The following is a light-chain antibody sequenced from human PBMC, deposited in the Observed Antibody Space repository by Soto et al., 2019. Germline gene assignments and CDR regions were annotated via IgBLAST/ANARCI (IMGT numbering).Light chain of an antibody. CDR2: AAS. J-gene: IGKJ2*01. CDR1: QSISSY. V-gene: IGKV1-39*01. CDR3: QQSYSTPPT. Sequence: QMTQSPSSLSASVGDRVTITCRASQSISSYVSWYQQKPGKAPKLLIFAASNLLSGVPSRFSGRGSGTDFTLTISSLQPEDFTTYYCQQSYSTPPTFGQGTKLEIK.